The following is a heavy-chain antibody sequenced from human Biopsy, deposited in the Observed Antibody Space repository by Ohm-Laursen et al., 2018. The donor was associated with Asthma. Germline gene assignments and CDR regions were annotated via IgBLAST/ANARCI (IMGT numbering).Heavy chain of an antibody. V-gene: IGHV3-30-3*01. J-gene: IGHJ4*02. CDR2: ISYDGSSI. CDR1: RFTYE. D-gene: IGHD6-19*01. CDR3: AREGVAGTHIED. Sequence: SLRLSCAASRFTYEMHCVRQAPGKGLEWVAVISYDGSSIYYADSVKGRFTISRDNSKNTLSAQMNSLTAEDTAVYYCAREGVAGTHIEDWGQGTLVTVSS.